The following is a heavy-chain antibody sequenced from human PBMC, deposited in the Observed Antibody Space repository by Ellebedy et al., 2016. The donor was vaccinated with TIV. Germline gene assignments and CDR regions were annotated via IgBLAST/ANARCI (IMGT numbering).Heavy chain of an antibody. J-gene: IGHJ5*02. CDR1: GFTFSNYA. V-gene: IGHV3-48*01. Sequence: PGGSLRLSCAGSGFTFSNYAFNWVRQTPGRGPEWVSFISGDGTKMRYADSVKGRFTISRDNAKNSLSLQMTSLRPDDTAVYYCAPVVDTSHQWLDPWGQGTLVTVSS. CDR2: ISGDGTKM. CDR3: APVVDTSHQWLDP. D-gene: IGHD2-15*01.